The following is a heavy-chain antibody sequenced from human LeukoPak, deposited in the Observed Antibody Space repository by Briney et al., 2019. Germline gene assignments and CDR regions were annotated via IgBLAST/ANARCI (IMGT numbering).Heavy chain of an antibody. J-gene: IGHJ4*02. V-gene: IGHV4-59*12. D-gene: IGHD3-22*01. CDR3: ARERYYHDNSGYNQGRDIDY. Sequence: SETLSLTCTVSGGSISTYFWSWIRRPPGKGLEWIGYISYTGSANYNPSLKSRVTISVDTSKNQFSLKLSSVTAADTAVYYCARERYYHDNSGYNQGRDIDYWGQGTLVTVSS. CDR1: GGSISTYF. CDR2: ISYTGSA.